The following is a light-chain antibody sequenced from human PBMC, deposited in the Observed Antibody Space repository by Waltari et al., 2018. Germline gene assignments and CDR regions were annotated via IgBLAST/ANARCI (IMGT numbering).Light chain of an antibody. CDR2: RSD. V-gene: IGLV1-44*01. CDR3: AAWDDSLHGHWV. Sequence: QSVLTQPPSASGTPGQRVTIPCSGSASNIGGNVVNWYQQLPGKAPKLLIYRSDHRPSGVPDRFSGSKSGTSASLAISGLLSDDEADYYCAAWDDSLHGHWVFGGGTKVTVL. J-gene: IGLJ3*02. CDR1: ASNIGGNV.